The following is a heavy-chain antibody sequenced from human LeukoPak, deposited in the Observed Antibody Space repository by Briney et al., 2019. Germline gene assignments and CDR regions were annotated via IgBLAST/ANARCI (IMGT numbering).Heavy chain of an antibody. CDR2: IWYDGSNK. CDR1: GFTFSSYG. Sequence: GGSLRLSCAASGFTFSSYGMHWVRQAPGKGLEWVAVIWYDGSNKYYADSVKGRFTISRGNSKNTLYLQMNSLRAEDTAVYYCARSVAGHDAFDIWGQGTMVTVSS. V-gene: IGHV3-33*01. D-gene: IGHD6-19*01. J-gene: IGHJ3*02. CDR3: ARSVAGHDAFDI.